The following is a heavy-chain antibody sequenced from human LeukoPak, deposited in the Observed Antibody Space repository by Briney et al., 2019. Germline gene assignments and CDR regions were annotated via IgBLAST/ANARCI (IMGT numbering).Heavy chain of an antibody. CDR1: GFTFSSYS. V-gene: IGHV3-48*01. CDR2: ISSSSSTI. CDR3: ARAVWFGELGPFDY. J-gene: IGHJ4*02. D-gene: IGHD3-10*01. Sequence: PGGSLRLSCAASGFTFSSYSMNWVRQAPGKGLEWVSYISSSSSTIYYADSVKGRFTISRDNAKNSLYLQMNSLRAEDTAVYYCARAVWFGELGPFDYWGQGTLVTVSS.